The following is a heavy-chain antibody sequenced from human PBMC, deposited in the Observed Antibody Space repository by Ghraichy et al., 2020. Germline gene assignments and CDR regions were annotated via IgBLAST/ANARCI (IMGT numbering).Heavy chain of an antibody. V-gene: IGHV4-59*11. D-gene: IGHD3/OR15-3a*01. CDR2: VSKTGST. J-gene: IGHJ5*02. Sequence: SKTLSLTCTVSGASFTSHDWSWIRQPPGERLEWIGYVSKTGSTNYNPSLGSRVTMALDKSKSQVSLRLTSVTAADTAIYYCSRDNEGTAWGQGVLVTVSS. CDR3: SRDNEGTA. CDR1: GASFTSHD.